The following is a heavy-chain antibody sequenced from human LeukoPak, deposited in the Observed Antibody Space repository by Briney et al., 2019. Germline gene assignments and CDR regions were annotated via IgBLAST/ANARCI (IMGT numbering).Heavy chain of an antibody. CDR3: ARDDPSAWYGD. J-gene: IGHJ4*02. CDR1: GFTFSNYW. Sequence: PGGSLRLSXSASGFTFSNYWMTWVRQAPGKGLEWVANTNADGSDKYYLGSVKGRFTISRDNAKNSLYLQMNNLRVEDTAVYYCARDDPSAWYGDWGQGTLVTVSS. D-gene: IGHD6-19*01. V-gene: IGHV3-7*01. CDR2: TNADGSDK.